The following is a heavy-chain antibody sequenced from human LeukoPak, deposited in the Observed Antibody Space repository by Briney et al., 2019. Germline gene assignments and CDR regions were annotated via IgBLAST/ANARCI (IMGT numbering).Heavy chain of an antibody. D-gene: IGHD6-13*01. V-gene: IGHV3-23*01. CDR2: ISGSGGST. CDR3: AKSLAAAGNY. Sequence: PSGTLSLTCSVSGDSISSSNWWIWLRQAPGKGLEWVSAISGSGGSTYYADSVKGRFTISRDNSKNTLYLQMNSLRAEDTAVYYCAKSLAAAGNYWGQGTLVTVSS. J-gene: IGHJ4*02. CDR1: GDSISSSNW.